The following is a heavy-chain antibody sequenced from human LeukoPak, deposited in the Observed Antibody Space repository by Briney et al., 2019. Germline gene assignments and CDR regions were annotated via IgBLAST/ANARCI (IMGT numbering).Heavy chain of an antibody. V-gene: IGHV4-31*03. D-gene: IGHD5-18*01. CDR1: GGSISSGGYY. CDR2: ISYSGST. J-gene: IGHJ4*02. Sequence: SETLSLTCTVSGGSISSGGYYWSWIRQHPGKGLEWIGYISYSGSTYYNPSLNSRVTISVGPSKSQFSLKLSSVTAADRAVYYCARGREYSYGELDYWGQGTLVTVSS. CDR3: ARGREYSYGELDY.